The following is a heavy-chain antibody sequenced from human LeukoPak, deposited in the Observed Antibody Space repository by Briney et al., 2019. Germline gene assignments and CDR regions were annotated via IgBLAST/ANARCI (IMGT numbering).Heavy chain of an antibody. CDR3: ARSSMVRGVIPWARTRYYYYMDV. Sequence: SETLSLTCTVSGGSISSGFYYWSWIRQPAGKGLEWIGRIYTSGSTNYNPSLKSRVTMSVDTSKNQFSLKLSSVTAADTAVYYCARSSMVRGVIPWARTRYYYYMDVWGKGTTVTISS. D-gene: IGHD3-10*01. CDR1: GGSISSGFYY. CDR2: IYTSGST. V-gene: IGHV4-61*02. J-gene: IGHJ6*03.